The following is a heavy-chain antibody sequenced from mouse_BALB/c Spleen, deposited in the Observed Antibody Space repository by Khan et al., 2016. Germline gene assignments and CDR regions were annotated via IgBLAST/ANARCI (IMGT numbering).Heavy chain of an antibody. CDR1: GFTFTDYY. CDR3: ARDMECYDDAMDY. Sequence: EVELVESGGGLVQPGASLRLSCATSGFTFTDYYMSWVRQPPGKALEWLGFIRNKANGYTAEYNPSVKGRFTISRDNSQSILYLQMNSLRAEDSATYYCARDMECYDDAMDYWGQGTSVTVSS. CDR2: IRNKANGYTA. J-gene: IGHJ4*01. D-gene: IGHD2-12*01. V-gene: IGHV7-3*02.